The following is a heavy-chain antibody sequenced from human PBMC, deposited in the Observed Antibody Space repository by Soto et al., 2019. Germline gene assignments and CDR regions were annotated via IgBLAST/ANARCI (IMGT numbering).Heavy chain of an antibody. CDR3: AKDLYSSSWYYYYGMDV. J-gene: IGHJ6*02. CDR2: ISGSGGST. Sequence: GGSLRLSCAASGFTFSSYAMSWVRQAPGKGLEWVSAISGSGGSTYYADSVEGRFTISRDNSKNTLYLQMNSLRAEDTAVYYCAKDLYSSSWYYYYGMDVWGQGTTVTVSS. D-gene: IGHD6-13*01. V-gene: IGHV3-23*01. CDR1: GFTFSSYA.